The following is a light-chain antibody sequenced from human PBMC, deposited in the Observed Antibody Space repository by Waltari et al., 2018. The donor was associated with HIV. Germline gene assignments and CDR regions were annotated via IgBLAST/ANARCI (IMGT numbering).Light chain of an antibody. V-gene: IGKV2-24*01. CDR2: RVS. CDR3: MQARDYPRT. CDR1: QSLAHGNGNTY. J-gene: IGKJ1*01. Sequence: DIVLTQSPLSAPFTVGQSASISCRYRQSLAHGNGNTYLSWLHQRPGEPPRLLIYRVSLRLPGVSHRFSGGGSGTYFTLKISSVEADDAGVYYCMQARDYPRTFGQGTRVEI.